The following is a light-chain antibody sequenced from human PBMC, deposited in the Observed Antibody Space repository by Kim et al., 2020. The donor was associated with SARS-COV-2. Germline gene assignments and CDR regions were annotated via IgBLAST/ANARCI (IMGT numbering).Light chain of an antibody. CDR1: QGISNY. CDR2: AAS. CDR3: QQYNSAPYT. Sequence: SACVGDRVTINCRASQGISNYLAWYQLKPGKAPKLLIYAASTLQSGVPSRFSGSGSGTDFTLTISSLQPDDVATYCCQQYNSAPYTFGQGTKLEI. V-gene: IGKV1-27*01. J-gene: IGKJ2*01.